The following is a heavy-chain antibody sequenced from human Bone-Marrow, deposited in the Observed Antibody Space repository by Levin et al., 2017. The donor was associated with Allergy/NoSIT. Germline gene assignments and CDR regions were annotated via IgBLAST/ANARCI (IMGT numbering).Heavy chain of an antibody. D-gene: IGHD2-15*01. Sequence: PGESLKISCKASGYTFTNYGISWVRQAPGQGLEWMGWISVYNGNTNYAQKLQGRVTMTTDTSTSTAYMELRSLRSDDTAVYYCARAGIVVVVAATNDAFDIWGQGTMVTVSS. CDR3: ARAGIVVVVAATNDAFDI. J-gene: IGHJ3*02. V-gene: IGHV1-18*01. CDR2: ISVYNGNT. CDR1: GYTFTNYG.